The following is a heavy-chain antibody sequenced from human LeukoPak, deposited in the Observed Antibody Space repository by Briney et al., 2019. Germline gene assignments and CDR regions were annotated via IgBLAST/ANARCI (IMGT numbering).Heavy chain of an antibody. CDR3: LSGCSSSSGDY. J-gene: IGHJ4*02. CDR1: GFTFSGSA. V-gene: IGHV3-73*01. CDR2: IRSKANSYAT. Sequence: PGGSLRLSCAASGFTFSGSAMHWVRQASGKGLEWVGRIRSKANSYATAYAASVKGRFTISRDDSKNTAYLQMNSLKTEDTAVYYCLSGCSSSSGDYWGQGTLVTVSS. D-gene: IGHD6-6*01.